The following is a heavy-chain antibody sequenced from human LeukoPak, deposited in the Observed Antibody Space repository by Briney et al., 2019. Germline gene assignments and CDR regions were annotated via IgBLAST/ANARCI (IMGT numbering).Heavy chain of an antibody. Sequence: GGSLRLSCAASGFTFSSYIMNWVRQAPGKGLEWVSSISSSSSYIYYADSVKVRFTISRDNAKNSLYLQMNSLRAEDTAVYYCARGRAHDAFDIWGQGTMVTVSS. CDR2: ISSSSSYI. CDR3: ARGRAHDAFDI. CDR1: GFTFSSYI. V-gene: IGHV3-21*01. J-gene: IGHJ3*02.